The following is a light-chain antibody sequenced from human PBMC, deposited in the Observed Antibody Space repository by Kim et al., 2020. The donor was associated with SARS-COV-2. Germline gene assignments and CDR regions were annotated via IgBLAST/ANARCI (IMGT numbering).Light chain of an antibody. CDR1: QSVSTY. CDR2: DAS. J-gene: IGKJ4*01. Sequence: LSPGERATLTCRASQSVSTYLAWYQQRAGQAPRVLIYDASNRATGIPARFSGSGSGTDFTLTISSLQPEDFAVYYCQQRSSWPLTCGGGTKVDIK. V-gene: IGKV3-11*01. CDR3: QQRSSWPLT.